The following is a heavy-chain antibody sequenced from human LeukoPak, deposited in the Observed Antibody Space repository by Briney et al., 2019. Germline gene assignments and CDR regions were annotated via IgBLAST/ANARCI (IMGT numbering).Heavy chain of an antibody. CDR2: ISHSGSI. V-gene: IGHV4-34*01. D-gene: IGHD2-15*01. CDR1: GGSFSGYY. Sequence: SETLSLTCALYGGSFSGYYLTWIRQAPGKGLEWIGEISHSGSIHYNPSLKSRLTISIDTSKNQFSLSLTSMTAADTAVYYCASGLWYLVHGFDYWGQGTLVTVSS. J-gene: IGHJ4*02. CDR3: ASGLWYLVHGFDY.